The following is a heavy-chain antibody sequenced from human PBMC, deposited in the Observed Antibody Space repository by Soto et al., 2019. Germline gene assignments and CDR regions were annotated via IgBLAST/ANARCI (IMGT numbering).Heavy chain of an antibody. CDR3: ARDGNGYSSSWRTSWYYYYGMDV. CDR1: ELTLVGFG. Sequence: GRSLRLPNAASELTLVGFGIHRIRKAQGKGLEGVAVIWYDGSNKYYADSVKGRFTISRDNSKNTLYLQMNSLRAEDTAVYYCARDGNGYSSSWRTSWYYYYGMDVWGQGTTVTVSS. J-gene: IGHJ6*02. V-gene: IGHV3-33*08. CDR2: IWYDGSNK. D-gene: IGHD6-13*01.